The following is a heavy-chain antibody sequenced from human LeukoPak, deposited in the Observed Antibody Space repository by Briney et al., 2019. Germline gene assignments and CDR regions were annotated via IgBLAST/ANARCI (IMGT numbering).Heavy chain of an antibody. J-gene: IGHJ4*02. V-gene: IGHV3-9*01. CDR1: GFIFSDYA. CDR3: ATSSREGEDSSGWASFDY. CDR2: ISWNSGSI. D-gene: IGHD6-19*01. Sequence: GGSLRLSCAASGFIFSDYAMSWVRQAPGKGLEWVSGISWNSGSIGYAESVKGRFTISRDNAKNSLYLQMNSLRAEDTALYYCATSSREGEDSSGWASFDYWGQGTLVTVSS.